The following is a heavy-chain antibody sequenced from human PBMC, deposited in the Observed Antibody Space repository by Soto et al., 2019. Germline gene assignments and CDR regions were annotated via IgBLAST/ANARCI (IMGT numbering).Heavy chain of an antibody. J-gene: IGHJ3*02. D-gene: IGHD3-22*01. CDR2: IIPIFGTA. Sequence: SVKVSCKASGGTFSSYAISWVRQAPGQGLEWMGGIIPIFGTANYAQKFQGRVTITADESTSTAYMELSSLRSEDTAAYYCASDPPYYYDSSGYPHIWGQGTMVTVPS. CDR3: ASDPPYYYDSSGYPHI. CDR1: GGTFSSYA. V-gene: IGHV1-69*13.